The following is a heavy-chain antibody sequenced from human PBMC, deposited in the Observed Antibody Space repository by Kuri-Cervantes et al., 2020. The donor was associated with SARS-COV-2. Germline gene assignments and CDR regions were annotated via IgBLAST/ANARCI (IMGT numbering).Heavy chain of an antibody. CDR3: AKGDVLRYFDWLAGNYYYYGMDV. Sequence: GGSLRLSCAASGFTFSSYWMSWVRQAPGKGLEWVAFIRYDGSNKYYADSVKGRFTISRDNSKTSLYLQMNSLRTEDTALYYCAKGDVLRYFDWLAGNYYYYGMDVWGHGTTVTVSS. V-gene: IGHV3-30*02. J-gene: IGHJ6*02. D-gene: IGHD3-9*01. CDR2: IRYDGSNK. CDR1: GFTFSSYW.